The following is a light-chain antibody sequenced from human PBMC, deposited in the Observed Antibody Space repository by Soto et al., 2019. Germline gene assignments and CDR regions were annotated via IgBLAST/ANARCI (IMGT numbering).Light chain of an antibody. CDR2: DAS. V-gene: IGKV3-20*01. CDR1: QSVGRN. J-gene: IGKJ1*01. Sequence: EIVMTQSPASLSVSPGERAALSCRASQSVGRNLAWYQQKPGQAPRLLIYDASNRATGIPARFSGSGSGTDFTLTISRLEPEDFAVYYCQQYGSSPPGTFGQGTKVDIK. CDR3: QQYGSSPPGT.